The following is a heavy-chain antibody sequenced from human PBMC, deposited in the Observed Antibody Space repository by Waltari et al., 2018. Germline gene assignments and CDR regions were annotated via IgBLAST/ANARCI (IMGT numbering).Heavy chain of an antibody. CDR1: GYTFTSYD. V-gene: IGHV1-3*01. CDR3: ARSGSGRTFDY. D-gene: IGHD3-10*01. Sequence: QVQLVQSGAEVKKPGASVKVSCKASGYTFTSYDMHWVRQAPGQRLEWMGWINAGNGNTKYSQKFQGRVTITRDTSASTAYMELSSLRSEDTAVYYCARSGSGRTFDYWGQGTLVTVSS. J-gene: IGHJ4*02. CDR2: INAGNGNT.